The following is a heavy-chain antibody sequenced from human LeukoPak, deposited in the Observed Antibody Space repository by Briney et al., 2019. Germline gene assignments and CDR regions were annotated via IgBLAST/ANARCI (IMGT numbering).Heavy chain of an antibody. J-gene: IGHJ4*02. CDR3: ARSRNSHDYGDYYFDY. V-gene: IGHV1-2*02. CDR1: GNTFTGYY. CDR2: INPNSGGT. D-gene: IGHD4-17*01. Sequence: ASVKVSCKASGNTFTGYYIHWVRQAPGQGLEWMGWINPNSGGTNYAQEFQGRVTMTRDTSISTAYMELRLRSDDTAVYYCARSRNSHDYGDYYFDYWGQGTLVTVSS.